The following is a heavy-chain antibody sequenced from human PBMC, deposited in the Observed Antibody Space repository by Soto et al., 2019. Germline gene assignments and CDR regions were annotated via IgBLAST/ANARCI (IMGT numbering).Heavy chain of an antibody. CDR2: ISSSSSYI. Sequence: EVQLVESGGGLVKPGGSLRLSCAASGFTFSSYSMNWVRQAPGKGLEWVSSISSSSSYIYYADSVKGRFTISRDNAKNSLYLQMNSLRAEDTAVYYCARTAFQSEYWYFDRWGRGTLVTVSS. V-gene: IGHV3-21*01. J-gene: IGHJ2*01. CDR3: ARTAFQSEYWYFDR. CDR1: GFTFSSYS.